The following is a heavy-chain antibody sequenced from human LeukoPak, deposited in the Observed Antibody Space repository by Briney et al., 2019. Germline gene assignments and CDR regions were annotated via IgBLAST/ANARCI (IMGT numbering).Heavy chain of an antibody. CDR3: ARGSSGSFDY. CDR1: GDSISSYY. CDR2: IYYSGST. V-gene: IGHV4-59*08. D-gene: IGHD6-19*01. Sequence: SETLSLTCTVSGDSISSYYWSWIRQPPGKGLEWIGYIYYSGSTNYNPSLKSRVTISVDTSKNQFSLKLSSVTAADTAVYYCARGSSGSFDYWGQGTLVTVSS. J-gene: IGHJ4*02.